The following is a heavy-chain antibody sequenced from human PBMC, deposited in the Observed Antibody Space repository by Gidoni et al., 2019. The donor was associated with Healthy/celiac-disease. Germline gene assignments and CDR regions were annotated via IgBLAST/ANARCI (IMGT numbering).Heavy chain of an antibody. CDR3: ASGGTGYGGTRSYNC. J-gene: IGHJ4*02. CDR1: GATVSSYA. Sequence: QVQLVQSGAEGKKPGAAVKVACKASGATVSSYAISWVRQAPGQWLGWMGGIIPIFGTAHYAQTFQGRVTLTADESTSAAYMELSSLRSEDTAVYYCASGGTGYGGTRSYNCWGQGTLVTVSS. CDR2: IIPIFGTA. V-gene: IGHV1-69*01. D-gene: IGHD4-17*01.